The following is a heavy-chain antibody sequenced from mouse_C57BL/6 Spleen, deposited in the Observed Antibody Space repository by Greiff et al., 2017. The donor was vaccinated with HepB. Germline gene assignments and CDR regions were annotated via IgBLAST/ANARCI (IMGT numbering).Heavy chain of an antibody. CDR1: GYTFTSYW. Sequence: QVQLQQPGAELVKPGASVKLSCKASGYTFTSYWMQWVKQRPGQGLEWIGEIDPSDSYTNYNQKFKGKATLTVDTSSSTAYMQLSSLTSEDSAVYYCARGRLRRFDYWGQGTTLTVSS. CDR2: IDPSDSYT. CDR3: ARGRLRRFDY. V-gene: IGHV1-50*01. D-gene: IGHD2-4*01. J-gene: IGHJ2*01.